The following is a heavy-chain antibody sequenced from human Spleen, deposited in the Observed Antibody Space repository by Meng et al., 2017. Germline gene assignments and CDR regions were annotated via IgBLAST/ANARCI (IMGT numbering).Heavy chain of an antibody. J-gene: IGHJ4*02. D-gene: IGHD6-19*01. Sequence: GGSLRLSCAASGFTFSTFSMSWVRQAPGKGLEWVSGISNSTGTTYYTDSVRGRFTISRDNSKNTLYLQMNSLRVEDTAMYFCARRAVADFWGQGTLVTVSS. V-gene: IGHV3-23*01. CDR2: ISNSTGTT. CDR3: ARRAVADF. CDR1: GFTFSTFS.